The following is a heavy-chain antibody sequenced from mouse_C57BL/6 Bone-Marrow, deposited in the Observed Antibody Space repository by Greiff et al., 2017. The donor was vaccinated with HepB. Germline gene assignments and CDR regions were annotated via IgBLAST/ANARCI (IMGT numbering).Heavy chain of an antibody. CDR3: ASWDGYSLTEYFDV. CDR2: IYPGSGNT. V-gene: IGHV1-76*01. D-gene: IGHD2-3*01. J-gene: IGHJ1*03. Sequence: QVQLQQSGAELVRPGASVKLSCKASGYTFTDYYINWVKQRPGQGLEWIARIYPGSGNTYYNEKFKGKATLTAEKSSSTAYMQLSSLTSEDSAVYFCASWDGYSLTEYFDVWGTGTTVTVSS. CDR1: GYTFTDYY.